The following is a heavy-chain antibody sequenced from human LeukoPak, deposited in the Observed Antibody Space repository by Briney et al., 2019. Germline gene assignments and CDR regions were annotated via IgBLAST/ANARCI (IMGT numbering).Heavy chain of an antibody. Sequence: SETLSLTCAVYGGSFSGYYWSWIRQPPGKGLEWIGEINHSGSTNYNPSLKSRVTISVDTSKNQFSLKLSSVTAADTAVYYCAGGSATFDWLLYYFDYWGQGTLVTVSS. J-gene: IGHJ4*02. V-gene: IGHV4-34*01. D-gene: IGHD3-9*01. CDR1: GGSFSGYY. CDR2: INHSGST. CDR3: AGGSATFDWLLYYFDY.